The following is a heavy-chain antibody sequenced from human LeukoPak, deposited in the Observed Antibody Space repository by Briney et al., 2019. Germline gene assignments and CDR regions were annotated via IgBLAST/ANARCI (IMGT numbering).Heavy chain of an antibody. J-gene: IGHJ6*03. CDR1: GYTFTSYD. Sequence: ASVKVSCKASGYTFTSYDINWVRQATGQGLEWMGWMNPNSGNTGYAQKFQGRVTMTRNTSISTAYMELSSLRSEDTAVYYCARQLVITPYYCYYYMDVWGKGTTVTISS. CDR2: MNPNSGNT. CDR3: ARQLVITPYYCYYYMDV. D-gene: IGHD3-9*01. V-gene: IGHV1-8*01.